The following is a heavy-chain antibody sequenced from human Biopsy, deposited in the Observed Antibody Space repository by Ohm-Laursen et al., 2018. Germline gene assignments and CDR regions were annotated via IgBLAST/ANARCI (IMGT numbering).Heavy chain of an antibody. CDR3: ARNTGWYGDLYYFDY. CDR2: INPSGSTT. CDR1: GYTFISYD. V-gene: IGHV1-46*01. D-gene: IGHD6-19*01. J-gene: IGHJ4*02. Sequence: ASVKVSCKPSGYTFISYDIDWVRQAPGQGLEWMGMINPSGSTTSYPQIFQGRVTMTRDTSKSTVYMELSSLRSADTAVYFCARNTGWYGDLYYFDYWGQGTLVTVSS.